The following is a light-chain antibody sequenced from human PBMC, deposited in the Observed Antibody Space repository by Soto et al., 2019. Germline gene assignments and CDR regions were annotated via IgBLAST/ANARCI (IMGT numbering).Light chain of an antibody. CDR3: GTWDSSLNVVV. V-gene: IGLV1-51*01. Sequence: QSVLTQSSSVSAAAGQKVTISCSGSYSNIGSNFVSWYQHFPGSPPKLVIYDNTQRPSGIPDRFSGSKSGSSATLGITGLQTGDEADYYCGTWDSSLNVVVFGGGTKLTVL. CDR2: DNT. CDR1: YSNIGSNF. J-gene: IGLJ2*01.